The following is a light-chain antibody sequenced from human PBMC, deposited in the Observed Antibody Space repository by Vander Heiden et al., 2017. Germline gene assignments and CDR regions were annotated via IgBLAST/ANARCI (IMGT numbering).Light chain of an antibody. CDR2: DVT. CDR3: CSYTRSSTYV. J-gene: IGLJ1*01. V-gene: IGLV2-14*01. Sequence: SALPQPASVSGSPGQSITISCTGTGNDIGAFNYVSWYQQYPGKVPTVLIFDVTNRASGISPRFSGAKSGNTASLTISGLRAEDEADYYCCSYTRSSTYVFGSGTKVTVL. CDR1: GNDIGAFNY.